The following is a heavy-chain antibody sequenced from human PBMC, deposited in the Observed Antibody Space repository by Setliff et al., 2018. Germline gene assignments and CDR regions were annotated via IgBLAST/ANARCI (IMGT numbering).Heavy chain of an antibody. V-gene: IGHV4-59*01. CDR3: ARVAEASMRHIGIFGVVPHGFDI. Sequence: SETLSLTCSVSGGSISSNYWSWMRQPPGKGLEWIGYIHYSGSTSYNPSLKSRVTILVDASKNQLSLRVNSMTAADTAVYYCARVAEASMRHIGIFGVVPHGFDIWGQGTMVTV. D-gene: IGHD3-3*01. CDR2: IHYSGST. J-gene: IGHJ3*02. CDR1: GGSISSNY.